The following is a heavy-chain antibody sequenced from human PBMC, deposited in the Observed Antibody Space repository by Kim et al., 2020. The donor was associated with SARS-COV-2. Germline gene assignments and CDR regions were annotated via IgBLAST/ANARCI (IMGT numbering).Heavy chain of an antibody. CDR1: GFTFSSYA. V-gene: IGHV3-23*01. Sequence: GGSLRLSCAASGFTFSSYAMSWVRQAPGKGLEWVSAISGSGGSTYYADSVKGRFTISRDNSKNTLYLQMNSLRAEDTAVYYCAKDRRRVTMIVVVTPYDAFDIWGQGTMVTVSS. CDR2: ISGSGGST. J-gene: IGHJ3*02. D-gene: IGHD3-22*01. CDR3: AKDRRRVTMIVVVTPYDAFDI.